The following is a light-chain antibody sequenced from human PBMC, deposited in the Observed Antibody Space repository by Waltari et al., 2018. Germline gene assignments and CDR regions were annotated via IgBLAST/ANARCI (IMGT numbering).Light chain of an antibody. Sequence: QSVLSQPPAASGTPGQRVIISCSGTSSNIAINYVYWYQQLPGMAPKLLIYQNSQRPSWVPDRFSGSKSGTSASLAISGLRSEDEADYYCSAWDDSLSAWVFGGGTKLTVL. CDR3: SAWDDSLSAWV. CDR1: SSNIAINY. J-gene: IGLJ3*02. CDR2: QNS. V-gene: IGLV1-47*01.